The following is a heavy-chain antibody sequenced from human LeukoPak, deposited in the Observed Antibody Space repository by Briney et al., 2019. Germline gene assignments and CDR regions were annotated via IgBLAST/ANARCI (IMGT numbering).Heavy chain of an antibody. D-gene: IGHD6-19*01. Sequence: SETLSLTCAVSGGSISSSNWWSWVRQPPGKGLEWIGEIYHSGSTNYNPSLKSRVTISVDKSKNRFSLKLNSVTAADTALYYCARKAVSGTYFDYWGQGTLVTVSS. CDR2: IYHSGST. V-gene: IGHV4-4*02. CDR1: GGSISSSNW. CDR3: ARKAVSGTYFDY. J-gene: IGHJ4*02.